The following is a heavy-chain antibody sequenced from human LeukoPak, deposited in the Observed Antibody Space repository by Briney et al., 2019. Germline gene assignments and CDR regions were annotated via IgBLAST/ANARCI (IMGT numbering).Heavy chain of an antibody. V-gene: IGHV4-4*07. J-gene: IGHJ4*02. CDR2: LYTSGST. CDR1: GGSISSYY. D-gene: IGHD3-10*01. Sequence: SETLSLTCTVSGGSISSYYWSWIRQPAGKGLEWIGRLYTSGSTNYNPSLKSRVTMSVDTSKNQFSLKLSSVTAADTAVYYCARSEAPSPLLWFGELFSDWGQGTLDTVSS. CDR3: ARSEAPSPLLWFGELFSD.